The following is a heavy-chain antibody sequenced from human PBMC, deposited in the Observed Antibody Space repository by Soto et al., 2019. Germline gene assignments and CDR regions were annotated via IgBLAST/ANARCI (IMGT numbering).Heavy chain of an antibody. J-gene: IGHJ5*02. CDR2: ISGSGNST. D-gene: IGHD1-26*01. CDR1: GFTFSNYA. Sequence: EVQLLESGGGLVQPGGSLRLSCAVSGFTFSNYAMSWVRQAPGKGLEWVSAISGSGNSTNYADSVKGRFTISRDNSKNTVYLQMNSLRAEDTAVYYCARAVWELLRGVDPLGQGTLVTVSS. V-gene: IGHV3-23*01. CDR3: ARAVWELLRGVDP.